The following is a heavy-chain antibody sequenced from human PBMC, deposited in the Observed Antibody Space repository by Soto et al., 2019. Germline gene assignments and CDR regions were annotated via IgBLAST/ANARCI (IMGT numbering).Heavy chain of an antibody. Sequence: QVQLVQSGAEVKKPGSSVKVSCKASGGTFSSYAISWVRQAPGQGLEWMGGIIPICGTANYAQKFQGRVTITADEATSTAYMELSSPRSEDTAVYYCARVQREGGYGSRWYSQYYYGMDVWGQGTTVTVSS. V-gene: IGHV1-69*01. CDR2: IIPICGTA. CDR1: GGTFSSYA. J-gene: IGHJ6*02. D-gene: IGHD6-13*01. CDR3: ARVQREGGYGSRWYSQYYYGMDV.